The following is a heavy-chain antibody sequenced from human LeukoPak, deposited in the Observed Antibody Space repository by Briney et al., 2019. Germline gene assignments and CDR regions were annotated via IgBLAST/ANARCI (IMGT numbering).Heavy chain of an antibody. Sequence: SETLSRTCTVSGGSISSYYWSWIRQPPGKGLEWIGYIYYSGSTNYNPSLKSRVTISLDTSKNQFSLKLSSVTAADTAVYYCARDFRYSSGYFDYWGQGTLVTVSS. CDR3: ARDFRYSSGYFDY. V-gene: IGHV4-59*12. CDR2: IYYSGST. CDR1: GGSISSYY. J-gene: IGHJ4*02. D-gene: IGHD3-22*01.